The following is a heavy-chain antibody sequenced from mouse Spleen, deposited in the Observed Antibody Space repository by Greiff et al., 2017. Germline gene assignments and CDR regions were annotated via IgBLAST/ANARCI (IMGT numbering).Heavy chain of an antibody. CDR3: ARRGGWLLRDWYFDV. CDR2: IWSDGST. V-gene: IGHV2-4-1*01. CDR1: GFSFTNYA. Sequence: VKVVESGPGLVAPSQSLSITCTVSGFSFTNYAVHWVRQSPGKGLEWLGVIWSDGSTDYNAAFISRLSISKDNSKSQVFFKMNSLQADDTAIYYCARRGGWLLRDWYFDVWGAGTTVTVSS. J-gene: IGHJ1*01. D-gene: IGHD2-3*01.